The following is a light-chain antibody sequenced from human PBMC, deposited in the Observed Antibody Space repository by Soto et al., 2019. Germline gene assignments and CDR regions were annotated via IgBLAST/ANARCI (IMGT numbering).Light chain of an antibody. CDR2: EGN. J-gene: IGLJ3*02. CDR3: CSHGGRPPGV. CDR1: SSDVESYYV. V-gene: IGLV2-23*01. Sequence: QSALTQPASVSGSPGQSLTISCTATSSDVESYYVVSWYQQYPGKAPKLMIYEGNKRPSGVSNRFSGSKSGNTASLTISGLQAEDEADYYCCSHGGRPPGVFGGGTKLTVL.